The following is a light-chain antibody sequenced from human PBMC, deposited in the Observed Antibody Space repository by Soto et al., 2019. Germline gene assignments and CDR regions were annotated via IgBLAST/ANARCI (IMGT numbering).Light chain of an antibody. CDR1: SSNLGTGYD. J-gene: IGLJ3*02. Sequence: QSVLTQPPSVSGAPGQTVSISCTGSSSNLGTGYDVHWYQQFPGRAPKLLIYADNKRPSGVPDRISGSKSGTSASLTVAGLQAEEEANYWCQSYGVSLRAWVFGRGTKGTVL. V-gene: IGLV1-40*01. CDR2: ADN. CDR3: QSYGVSLRAWV.